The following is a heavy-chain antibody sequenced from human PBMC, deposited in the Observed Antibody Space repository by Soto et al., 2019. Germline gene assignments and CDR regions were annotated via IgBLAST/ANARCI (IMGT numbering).Heavy chain of an antibody. CDR1: GGTFSNYV. J-gene: IGHJ4*02. CDR3: ARRNRVGGTAFDY. Sequence: QVQLVQSGAEVKKPGSSVKVSCKASGGTFSNYVISWVRQAPGQGLEWMGGIIPISGAPNYAQKFQDRVTITADESTSTAYVELSSLRSEDTAVYYCARRNRVGGTAFDYWGQGTLVTVSS. V-gene: IGHV1-69*12. CDR2: IIPISGAP. D-gene: IGHD1-26*01.